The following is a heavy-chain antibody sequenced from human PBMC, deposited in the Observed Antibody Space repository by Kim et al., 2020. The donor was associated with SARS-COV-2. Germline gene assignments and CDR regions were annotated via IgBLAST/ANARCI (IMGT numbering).Heavy chain of an antibody. V-gene: IGHV1-2*06. Sequence: ASVKVTCKASGYTFTGYYMHWVRQAPGQGLEWMGRINPNSGGTNYAQKFQGRVTMTRDTPISTAYMELSRLRSDDTAVYYCARGMGVWSGSQAVDYWGQGTLVTVSS. D-gene: IGHD3-3*01. CDR1: GYTFTGYY. J-gene: IGHJ4*02. CDR3: ARGMGVWSGSQAVDY. CDR2: INPNSGGT.